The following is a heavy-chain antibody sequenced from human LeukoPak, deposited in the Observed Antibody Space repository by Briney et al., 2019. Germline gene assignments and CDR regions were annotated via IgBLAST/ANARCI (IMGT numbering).Heavy chain of an antibody. D-gene: IGHD3-16*01. CDR1: GGSVTSGTYH. CDR3: ARDRYYDGRGRFDP. CDR2: VYFDGGT. V-gene: IGHV4-39*07. J-gene: IGHJ5*02. Sequence: SETLSLTCSVSGGSVTSGTYHWGWIRQPPGKGLEWIGSVYFDGGTHYKPSLQSRVTISVDTSKNQFSLRLSSVTVADTALYYCARDRYYDGRGRFDPWGQGTLVTVSS.